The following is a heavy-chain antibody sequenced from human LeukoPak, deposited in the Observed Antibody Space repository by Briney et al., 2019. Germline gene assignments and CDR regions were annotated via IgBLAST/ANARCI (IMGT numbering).Heavy chain of an antibody. CDR2: IYYSGST. J-gene: IGHJ4*02. CDR1: GGSISSYY. Sequence: SETLSLTCTVSGGSISSYYWSWIRQPPGKGLEWIGYIYYSGSTNYNPSLKSRVTISLDTSKSQFSLKLSSVTAADTAVYYCARGGGYSSSWSYWGQGTLVTVSS. D-gene: IGHD6-13*01. V-gene: IGHV4-59*01. CDR3: ARGGGYSSSWSY.